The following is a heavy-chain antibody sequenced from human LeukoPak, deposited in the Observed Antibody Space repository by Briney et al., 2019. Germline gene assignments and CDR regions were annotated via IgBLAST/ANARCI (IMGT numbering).Heavy chain of an antibody. CDR2: ISYDGSNK. CDR1: GFTFSSYA. D-gene: IGHD2-15*01. CDR3: ARGGRAPERYMGDY. V-gene: IGHV3-30*01. Sequence: GSLRLSCAASGFTFSSYAMHWVRQAPGKGLEWVAVISYDGSNKYYADSVKGRFTISRDNSKNTLYLQMNSLRAEDTAVYYCARGGRAPERYMGDYWGQGTLVTVSS. J-gene: IGHJ4*02.